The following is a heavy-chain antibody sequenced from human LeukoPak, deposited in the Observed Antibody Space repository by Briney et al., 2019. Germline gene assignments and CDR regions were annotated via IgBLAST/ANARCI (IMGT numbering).Heavy chain of an antibody. Sequence: PSETLSLTFTVAGGSISSYYWSWVRQPPGKGLELVGYIYYSGSTNYNPSLNSRVTISVDTPKNQLSLTLSSVTAAGTAVYFCARVGQLLWFGELSLAFDIWGQGTTGT. D-gene: IGHD3-10*01. CDR1: GGSISSYY. V-gene: IGHV4-59*01. J-gene: IGHJ3*02. CDR2: IYYSGST. CDR3: ARVGQLLWFGELSLAFDI.